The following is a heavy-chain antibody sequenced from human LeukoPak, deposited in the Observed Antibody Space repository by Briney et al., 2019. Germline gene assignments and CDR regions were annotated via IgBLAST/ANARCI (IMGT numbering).Heavy chain of an antibody. CDR2: IYHSGST. Sequence: PSETLSLTCTVSGGSISSSSYYWGWILQPPGKGLELIGSIYHSGSTYYNPSLKSRVTISVDTSKNQFSLKLSSVAAADTAVYYCARERFLEWLLSGYFDYWGQGTLVTVSS. CDR1: GGSISSSSYY. D-gene: IGHD3-3*01. CDR3: ARERFLEWLLSGYFDY. J-gene: IGHJ4*02. V-gene: IGHV4-39*07.